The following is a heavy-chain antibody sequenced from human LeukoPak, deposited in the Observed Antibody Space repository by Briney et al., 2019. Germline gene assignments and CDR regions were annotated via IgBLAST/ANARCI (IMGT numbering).Heavy chain of an antibody. J-gene: IGHJ1*01. CDR1: GFTSTRDR. D-gene: IGHD4-17*01. V-gene: IGHV3-21*01. CDR2: ISSSSSYI. CDR3: SRDNSKGYGDWRDL. Sequence: PGGSLRLSCAASGFTSTRDRMKCVRQAPGKGLEWVSSISSSSSYIYYADSVKGRFTISRDNAKHSLYLQMDSLRAEDTALYYISRDNSKGYGDWRDLWGQGAVVTVSS.